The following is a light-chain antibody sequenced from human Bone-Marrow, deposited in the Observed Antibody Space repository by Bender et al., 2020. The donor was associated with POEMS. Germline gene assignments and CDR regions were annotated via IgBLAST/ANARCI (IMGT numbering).Light chain of an antibody. CDR3: CTYASRSTLV. Sequence: QSALTQPPSASGPPGQSVTISSTGTSSDVGGYNYVSWYQQHPGKAPKLIIYEVTKRPSGISDRFSGSKSGNTASLTISGLQADDEAHYYCCTYASRSTLVFGGGTKVTVL. V-gene: IGLV2-8*01. J-gene: IGLJ3*02. CDR1: SSDVGGYNY. CDR2: EVT.